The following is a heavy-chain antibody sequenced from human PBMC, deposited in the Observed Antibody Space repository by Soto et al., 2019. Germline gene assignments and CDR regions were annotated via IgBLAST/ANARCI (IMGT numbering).Heavy chain of an antibody. V-gene: IGHV1-2*02. Sequence: ASVKVSCKASGDTFTGYYMRWVRQARGQGLEWVGWINPISGGINFAQKFQGRVTMTRDTSISTAYTELSRLRSDDTAVYYCARDLPIVVVPAATKFSYGMDVWGQGTTVTVSS. CDR3: ARDLPIVVVPAATKFSYGMDV. CDR1: GDTFTGYY. CDR2: INPISGGI. D-gene: IGHD2-2*01. J-gene: IGHJ6*02.